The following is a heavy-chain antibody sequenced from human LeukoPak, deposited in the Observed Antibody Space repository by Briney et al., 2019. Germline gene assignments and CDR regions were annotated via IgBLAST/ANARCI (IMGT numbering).Heavy chain of an antibody. D-gene: IGHD1-26*01. V-gene: IGHV3-53*04. J-gene: IGHJ4*02. Sequence: PGGSLRLSCAASGFTVSTNCMTWVRQAPGKGLEWVSTIYSGGTTYYADSVMGRFTISRHNSRNTLYLQMNSLRAEDTAVYYCARDLFSGSYYGVNYWGQGTLVTVSS. CDR1: GFTVSTNC. CDR2: IYSGGTT. CDR3: ARDLFSGSYYGVNY.